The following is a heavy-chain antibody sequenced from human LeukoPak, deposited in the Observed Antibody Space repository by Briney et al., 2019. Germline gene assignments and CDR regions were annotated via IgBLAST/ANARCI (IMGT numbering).Heavy chain of an antibody. V-gene: IGHV4-59*01. CDR2: IYHSGST. J-gene: IGHJ4*02. Sequence: SETLSLTCTVSGGSISTYYWSWIRQPPGKGLEWIGYIYHSGSTKYNPSLKSRVTISVDTSENQFSLKLNSVTAADTAVYYCASGSSWYMGGFDFWGQGPLVTVS. CDR3: ASGSSWYMGGFDF. D-gene: IGHD6-13*01. CDR1: GGSISTYY.